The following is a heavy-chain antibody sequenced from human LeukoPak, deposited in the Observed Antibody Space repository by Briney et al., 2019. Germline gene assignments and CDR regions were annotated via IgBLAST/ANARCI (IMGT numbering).Heavy chain of an antibody. V-gene: IGHV4-59*01. CDR3: ARDFPKYYDFWSGYSVYYYYYYMDV. D-gene: IGHD3-3*01. CDR1: GGSISSYY. Sequence: PSETLSLTCTVSGGSISSYYWSWIRQPPGKGLEWIGYIYYTGTTNYNPSLKSRVTISVDTSKNQFSLKLSSVTAADTAVYYCARDFPKYYDFWSGYSVYYYYYYMDVWGKGTTVTVSS. J-gene: IGHJ6*03. CDR2: IYYTGTT.